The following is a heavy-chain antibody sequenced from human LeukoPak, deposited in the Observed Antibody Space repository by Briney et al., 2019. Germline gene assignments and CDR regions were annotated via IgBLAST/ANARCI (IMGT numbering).Heavy chain of an antibody. J-gene: IGHJ4*02. V-gene: IGHV3-23*01. CDR1: GFTFSSYA. Sequence: GGSLRLSCAASGFTFSSYAMSWVRQAPGKGLEWVSAMSGSGGSTYYADSVKGRFTISRDNSKNTLYLQMNSLRAEDTAVYYCAREYLNYYDSTGYYGYWGQGTLVTVSS. D-gene: IGHD3-22*01. CDR3: AREYLNYYDSTGYYGY. CDR2: MSGSGGST.